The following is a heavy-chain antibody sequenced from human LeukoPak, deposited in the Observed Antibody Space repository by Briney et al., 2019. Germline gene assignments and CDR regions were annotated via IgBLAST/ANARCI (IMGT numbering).Heavy chain of an antibody. J-gene: IGHJ4*02. V-gene: IGHV2-5*01. D-gene: IGHD6-13*01. CDR2: IYWSDEK. CDR1: GFSLNTYAVG. CDR3: VHSNSSSPLDC. Sequence: SGPTLVKPTQTLTLTCTFSGFSLNTYAVGVGWIRQSPGKALEWLALIYWSDEKRYSPSLKSRITITKDTSKNQVVLTMSNMDPVDTGTYYCVHSNSSSPLDCWGQGTLVTVSS.